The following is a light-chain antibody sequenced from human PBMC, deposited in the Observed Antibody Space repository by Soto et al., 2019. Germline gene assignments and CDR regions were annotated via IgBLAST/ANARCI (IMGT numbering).Light chain of an antibody. CDR3: SSYTTGGNYV. CDR1: SSDVGAYNF. CDR2: DVS. V-gene: IGLV2-14*01. J-gene: IGLJ1*01. Sequence: QSVLTQPASVSGSPGQSVAISCTGTSSDVGAYNFVSWYQQHPGKAPKLMDFDVSNRPSGVSNRFSGSKSGNTASLTISGLQAEDEADYYCSSYTTGGNYVFGTGTKVTVL.